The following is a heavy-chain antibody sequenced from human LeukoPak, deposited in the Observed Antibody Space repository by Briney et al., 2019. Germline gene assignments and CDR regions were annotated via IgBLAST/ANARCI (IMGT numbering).Heavy chain of an antibody. CDR2: INSDGSST. Sequence: GGSLRLSCAASGFTFSSYWTHWVRQAPGKGLVWVSRINSDGSSTSYADSVKGRFTISRDNAKNTLYLQMNSLRAEDTAVYYCARNVLPGYFDYWGQGTLVTVSS. CDR3: ARNVLPGYFDY. CDR1: GFTFSSYW. V-gene: IGHV3-74*01. J-gene: IGHJ4*02. D-gene: IGHD2-15*01.